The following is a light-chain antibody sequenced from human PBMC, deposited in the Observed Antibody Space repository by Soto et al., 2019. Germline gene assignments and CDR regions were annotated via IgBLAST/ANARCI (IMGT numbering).Light chain of an antibody. CDR1: SSDVGAYNC. Sequence: QAVVTQPRSVSGSPGQSVTISCTGTSSDVGAYNCVSWYQQHPGKAPKLMIYDVSKRPSGVPDRFSGSKSGNTASLTISGLQAEDEADYYCCSYAGSYTHVVFGGGTQLTVL. J-gene: IGLJ2*01. CDR3: CSYAGSYTHVV. CDR2: DVS. V-gene: IGLV2-11*01.